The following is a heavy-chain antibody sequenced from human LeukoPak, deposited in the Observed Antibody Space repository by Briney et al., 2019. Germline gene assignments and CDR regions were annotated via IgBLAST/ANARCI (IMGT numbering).Heavy chain of an antibody. CDR1: GFTFDDYA. J-gene: IGHJ4*02. CDR3: AKDDSYGGNSNFDY. V-gene: IGHV3-9*01. Sequence: GRSLRLSCAASGFTFDDYAMHWVQQAPGKGLEWVSGISWNSGSIDYADSVKGRFTISRDNAKNSLYLQMNSLRAEDTALYYCAKDDSYGGNSNFDYWGQGTLVTVSS. D-gene: IGHD4-23*01. CDR2: ISWNSGSI.